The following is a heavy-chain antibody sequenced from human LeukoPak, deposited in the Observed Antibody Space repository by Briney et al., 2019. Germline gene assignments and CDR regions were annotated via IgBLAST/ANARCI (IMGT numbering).Heavy chain of an antibody. CDR3: ATAATTVTDFDY. V-gene: IGHV1-24*01. CDR1: GYTLTELS. D-gene: IGHD4-17*01. CDR2: FDPEDGET. J-gene: IGHJ4*02. Sequence: GSVKVSCKVSGYTLTELSMHWVRQAPGKGLEWMGGFDPEDGETIYAQKFQGRVTMTEDTSTDTAYMELSSLRSEDTAVYYCATAATTVTDFDYWGQGTLVTVSS.